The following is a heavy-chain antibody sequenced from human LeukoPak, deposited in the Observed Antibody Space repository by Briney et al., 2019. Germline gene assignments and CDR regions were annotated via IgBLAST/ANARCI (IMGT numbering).Heavy chain of an antibody. J-gene: IGHJ4*02. Sequence: SVKVSCKASGFTFTSSAMQWVRQARGQRLEWIGWIVVGSGNTNYAQKFQERVTITRDMSTSTAYMELSSLRSEDTAVYYCAADLKMVRGVTATLGYWGQGTLVTVSS. CDR1: GFTFTSSA. V-gene: IGHV1-58*02. D-gene: IGHD3-10*01. CDR2: IVVGSGNT. CDR3: AADLKMVRGVTATLGY.